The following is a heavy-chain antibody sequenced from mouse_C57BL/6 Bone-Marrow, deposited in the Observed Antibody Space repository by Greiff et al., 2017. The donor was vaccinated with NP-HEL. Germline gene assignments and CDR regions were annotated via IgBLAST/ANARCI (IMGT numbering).Heavy chain of an antibody. D-gene: IGHD2-4*01. CDR3: SRGRLRRRGYAMDY. J-gene: IGHJ4*01. CDR2: INPSSGYT. CDR1: GYTFTSYT. Sequence: QVQLKESGAELARPGASVKMSCKASGYTFTSYTMHWVKQRPGQGLEWIGYINPSSGYTKYNQKFKDKATLTADTSSSTAYMQLSSLTSEDSAVYYCSRGRLRRRGYAMDYWGQGTSVTVSA. V-gene: IGHV1-4*01.